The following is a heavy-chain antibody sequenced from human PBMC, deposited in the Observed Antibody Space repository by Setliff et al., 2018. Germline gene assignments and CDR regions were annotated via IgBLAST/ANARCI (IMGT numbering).Heavy chain of an antibody. D-gene: IGHD4-4*01. CDR1: GYTFSSYA. Sequence: ASVKVSCKASGYTFSSYAMNWVRQAPGQGLEWMGWISTNTGNPTYAQGFTGRFVFSLDTSVSTAYLQISSLKAEDTAVYYCARASRFGTTVYRGYYYMDVWGKGTRSPSP. J-gene: IGHJ6*03. CDR3: ARASRFGTTVYRGYYYMDV. CDR2: ISTNTGNP. V-gene: IGHV7-4-1*02.